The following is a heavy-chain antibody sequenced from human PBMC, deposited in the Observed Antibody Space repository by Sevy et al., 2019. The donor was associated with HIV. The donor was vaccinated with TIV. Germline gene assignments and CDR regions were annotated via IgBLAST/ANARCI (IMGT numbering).Heavy chain of an antibody. CDR2: IYPGDSDI. CDR3: AGHRFGYCSRTSCSGGDY. CDR1: GYSFTSYW. D-gene: IGHD2-2*01. Sequence: GESLKISCKSSGYSFTSYWIGWVRQMPGKGLEWMGIIYPGDSDIRYSPSFQGQVTITADKSINTAYLQWSSLKASDSAMYYCAGHRFGYCSRTSCSGGDYWGQGTLVTVSS. J-gene: IGHJ4*02. V-gene: IGHV5-51*01.